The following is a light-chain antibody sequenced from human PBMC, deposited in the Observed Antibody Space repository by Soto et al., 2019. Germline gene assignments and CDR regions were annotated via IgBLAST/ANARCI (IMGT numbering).Light chain of an antibody. V-gene: IGKV3-20*01. CDR2: GTS. J-gene: IGKJ5*01. Sequence: VLTRSPGTLSLSPVEIATLSFRSSQSVSISNLSWYRQKPGQAPRLLILGTSSSVAGTPDRFSGSGSGTDFTLTTTSLEPEDFAVYYCRQYGSSPITFGQGTRLEIK. CDR3: RQYGSSPIT. CDR1: QSVSISN.